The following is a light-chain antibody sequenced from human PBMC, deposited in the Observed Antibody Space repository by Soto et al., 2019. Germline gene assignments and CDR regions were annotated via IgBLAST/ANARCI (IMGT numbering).Light chain of an antibody. CDR3: QQYNSYSIT. Sequence: DMQMTQPPSTLSASVGDRVTISCRSSQSISSWLAWYQQKPGKAPKLLIYKASILESGVPARFSGSGSGTEFTLTISSLQPGDFATYYCQQYNSYSITFGQGTRLEIK. V-gene: IGKV1-5*03. CDR1: QSISSW. CDR2: KAS. J-gene: IGKJ5*01.